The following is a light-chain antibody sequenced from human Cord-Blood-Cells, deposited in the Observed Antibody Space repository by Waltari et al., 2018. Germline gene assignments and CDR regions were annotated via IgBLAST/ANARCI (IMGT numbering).Light chain of an antibody. CDR1: SCDVGGFKY. CDR3: SSYTSSSTLV. CDR2: DVS. Sequence: QSSLTQPASVSRSPGQSITISCTGTSCDVGGFKYVSCYQQHPGKATTLMIYDVSNRPSGVSNRFAGSKSGNTASLTISGLQAEDEADYYCSSYTSSSTLVFGGGTKLTVL. V-gene: IGLV2-14*01. J-gene: IGLJ3*02.